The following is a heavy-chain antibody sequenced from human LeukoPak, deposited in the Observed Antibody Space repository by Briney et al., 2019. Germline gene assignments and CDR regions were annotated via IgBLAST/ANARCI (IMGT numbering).Heavy chain of an antibody. CDR1: GFTFSSYG. CDR2: ISYDGSNK. J-gene: IGHJ4*02. CDR3: AKDEPLDY. Sequence: GGSLRLSCAASGFTFSSYGMHWVRQAPGKGLEWVAVISYDGSNKYYADSVKGRFTISRDNSKNTLYLQMNSLRAEDTAVYYCAKDEPLDYWGQGTLVTVSS. V-gene: IGHV3-30*18.